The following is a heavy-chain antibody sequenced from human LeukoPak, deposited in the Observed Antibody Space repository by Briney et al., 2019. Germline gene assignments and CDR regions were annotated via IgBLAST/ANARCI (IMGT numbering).Heavy chain of an antibody. D-gene: IGHD5-18*01. CDR2: ISYDGSNK. CDR3: ARDLIPDTATPSFDY. J-gene: IGHJ4*02. Sequence: GGSLRLSCAASGFTFSSYAMHWVRQAPGKGLEWVAVISYDGSNKYYADSVKGRFTISRDNSKNTLYLQMNSLGAEDTAVYYCARDLIPDTATPSFDYWGQGTLVTVSS. CDR1: GFTFSSYA. V-gene: IGHV3-30-3*01.